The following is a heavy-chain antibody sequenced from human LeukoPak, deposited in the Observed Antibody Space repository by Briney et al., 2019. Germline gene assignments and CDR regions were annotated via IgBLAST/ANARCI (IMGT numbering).Heavy chain of an antibody. CDR2: ISSSTNYI. J-gene: IGHJ6*02. CDR3: ARCGTPNNYYYHGVDV. V-gene: IGHV3-21*04. D-gene: IGHD1-26*01. Sequence: GGSLRLSCAASGFTFSDYTMNWVRQAPGKGLEWVSAISSSTNYIYYADSVKGRFTISRDNAKNSLYLQMSSLRGEDTAVYYCARCGTPNNYYYHGVDVWGQGTTVTVSS. CDR1: GFTFSDYT.